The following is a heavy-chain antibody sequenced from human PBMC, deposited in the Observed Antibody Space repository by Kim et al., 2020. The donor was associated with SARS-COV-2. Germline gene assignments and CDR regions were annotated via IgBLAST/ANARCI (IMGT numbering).Heavy chain of an antibody. CDR1: GFTFSSYA. CDR2: ISYDGSNK. J-gene: IGHJ5*02. Sequence: SLRLSCAASGFTFSSYAMHWVRQAPGKGLEWVAVISYDGSNKYYADSVKGRFTISRDNSKNTLYLQMNSLRAEDTAVYYCARDAYSSGWYAWGQGTLVTVSS. D-gene: IGHD6-19*01. CDR3: ARDAYSSGWYA. V-gene: IGHV3-30-3*01.